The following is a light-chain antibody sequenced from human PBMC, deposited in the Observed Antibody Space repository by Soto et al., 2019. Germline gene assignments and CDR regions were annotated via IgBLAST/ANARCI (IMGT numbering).Light chain of an antibody. CDR1: SSNIGAGYD. CDR3: QSYDSSLRVV. Sequence: QSVLTQPPSVSGAPGQRVTISCTGSSSNIGAGYDVHWYQQLPGTAPKLLIYGNSNQPSGVPDRFSGSKSGTSASLAITGLQAEDEADYYCQSYDSSLRVVFGGGTKLTVL. CDR2: GNS. J-gene: IGLJ2*01. V-gene: IGLV1-40*01.